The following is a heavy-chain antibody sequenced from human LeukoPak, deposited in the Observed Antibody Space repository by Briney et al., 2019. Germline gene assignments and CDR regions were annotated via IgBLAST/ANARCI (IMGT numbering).Heavy chain of an antibody. CDR1: GFTFSSYS. D-gene: IGHD2-2*01. CDR3: ARLKCSSTSCADAFDI. Sequence: GGSLRLSCAASGFTFSSYSMNWVRQAPGKGLEWVSSISSSSSYIYYADSVKGRFTISRGNAKNSLYLQMNSLRAEDTAVYYCARLKCSSTSCADAFDIWGQGTMVTVSS. J-gene: IGHJ3*02. CDR2: ISSSSSYI. V-gene: IGHV3-21*01.